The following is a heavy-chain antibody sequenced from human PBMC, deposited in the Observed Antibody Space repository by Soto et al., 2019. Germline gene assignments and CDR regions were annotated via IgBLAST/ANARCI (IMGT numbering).Heavy chain of an antibody. D-gene: IGHD1-26*01. CDR1: GFIFRSYA. Sequence: GGSLRLSCLASGFIFRSYAMHWVRQAPGKGLEWVAVITYDGANGYYAVSVRGRFASSRDNSKSTLFLQMNSLRPEDTAVYYCARAFSGSYPNFDYWGRGTMCTVAS. CDR3: ARAFSGSYPNFDY. J-gene: IGHJ4*02. V-gene: IGHV3-30*09. CDR2: ITYDGANG.